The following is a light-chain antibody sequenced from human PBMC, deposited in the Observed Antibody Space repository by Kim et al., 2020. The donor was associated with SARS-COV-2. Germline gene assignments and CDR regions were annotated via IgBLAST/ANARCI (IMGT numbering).Light chain of an antibody. CDR2: GAC. J-gene: IGKJ1*01. CDR3: QQYGSGRGT. V-gene: IGKV3-20*01. CDR1: QSVSSSY. Sequence: SPGERATHSCRASQSVSSSYLAWYQQKPGQAPRLLIYGACSRATGIPDRFSGSGSGTDFTLTISRLEPEDFAVYYCQQYGSGRGTFGQGTKVDIK.